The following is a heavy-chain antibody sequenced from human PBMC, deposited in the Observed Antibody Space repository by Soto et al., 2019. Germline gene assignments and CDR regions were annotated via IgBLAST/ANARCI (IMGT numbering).Heavy chain of an antibody. Sequence: SVKVSCKASGGTFSSYAISWVRQAPGQGLEWMGGIIPIFGTANYAQKFQGRVTITADESTSTAYMELSSLRSEDTAVYYCARARSYSSSWSRTEYNWFDPWGQGTLVTVSS. CDR1: GGTFSSYA. CDR2: IIPIFGTA. CDR3: ARARSYSSSWSRTEYNWFDP. D-gene: IGHD6-13*01. V-gene: IGHV1-69*13. J-gene: IGHJ5*02.